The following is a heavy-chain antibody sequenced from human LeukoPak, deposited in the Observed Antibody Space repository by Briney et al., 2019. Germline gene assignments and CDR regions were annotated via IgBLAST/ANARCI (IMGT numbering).Heavy chain of an antibody. V-gene: IGHV1-69*04. Sequence: ASVKVSCKASGGTFSSYAISWVRQASGQGLEWMGRIIPILGIANYAQKFQGRVTITADKSTSTAYMELSSLRSEDTAVYYCAREVRGGVSWFDPWGQGTLVTVSS. CDR3: AREVRGGVSWFDP. D-gene: IGHD3-10*01. CDR1: GGTFSSYA. J-gene: IGHJ5*02. CDR2: IIPILGIA.